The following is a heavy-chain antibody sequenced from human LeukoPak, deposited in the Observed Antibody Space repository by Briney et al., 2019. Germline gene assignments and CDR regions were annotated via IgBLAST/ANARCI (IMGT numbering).Heavy chain of an antibody. V-gene: IGHV3-30*01. J-gene: IGHJ4*02. CDR2: ISYDGNNK. CDR3: AKDKAIAAAEYYFDY. CDR1: GFTFSRNV. D-gene: IGHD6-13*01. Sequence: PGSSLRLSCAASGFTFSRNVMHWVRQAPGKGLEWVALISYDGNNKFYADSVKGRFTISRDNSRNTLYLQMNSLSGEDAAVYYCAKDKAIAAAEYYFDYWGQGTLVTVSS.